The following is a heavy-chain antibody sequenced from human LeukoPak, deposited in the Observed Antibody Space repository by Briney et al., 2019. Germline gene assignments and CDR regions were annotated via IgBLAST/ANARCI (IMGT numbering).Heavy chain of an antibody. Sequence: SVNVSCKASGGTFSSYAISWVRQAPGQGLEWMGRIIPILGIANYAQKFQGRVTITADKSTSTAYMELSSLRSEDTAVYYCARVPPGYYDSSGYPYYFDYWGKGTLVTVSS. CDR3: ARVPPGYYDSSGYPYYFDY. V-gene: IGHV1-69*04. D-gene: IGHD3-22*01. CDR2: IIPILGIA. CDR1: GGTFSSYA. J-gene: IGHJ4*02.